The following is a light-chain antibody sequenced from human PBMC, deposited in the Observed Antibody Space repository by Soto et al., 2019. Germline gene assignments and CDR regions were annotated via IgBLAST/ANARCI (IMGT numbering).Light chain of an antibody. CDR2: EVS. Sequence: QSVLTQPPSASGSPGQSVTISCTGTSSDVGGYNYVSWYQQHPGIAPKLMIYEVSKRPSGVPDRFSGSKSGNTASLTFSGLQAEDEADYYCSSYAGSNNQVFGTGTKVTVL. CDR1: SSDVGGYNY. CDR3: SSYAGSNNQV. J-gene: IGLJ1*01. V-gene: IGLV2-8*01.